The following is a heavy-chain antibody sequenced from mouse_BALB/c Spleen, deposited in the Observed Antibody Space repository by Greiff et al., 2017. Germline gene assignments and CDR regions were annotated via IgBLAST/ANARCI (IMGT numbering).Heavy chain of an antibody. CDR2: ISNGGGST. CDR1: GFTFSSYT. V-gene: IGHV5-12-2*01. CDR3: ARQAYYRYDVGAY. J-gene: IGHJ3*01. D-gene: IGHD2-14*01. Sequence: EVKLMESGGGLVQPGGSLKLSCAASGFTFSSYTMSWVRQTPEKRLEWVAYISNGGGSTYYPDTVKGRFTISRDNAKNTLYLQMSSLKSEDTAMYYCARQAYYRYDVGAYWGQGTLVTVSA.